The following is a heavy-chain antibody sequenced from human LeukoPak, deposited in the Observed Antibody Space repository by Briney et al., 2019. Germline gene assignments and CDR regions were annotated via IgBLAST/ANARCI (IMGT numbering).Heavy chain of an antibody. CDR2: IFQSGTT. J-gene: IGHJ5*02. CDR3: ARHVSYNIIGSHWGGFDP. CDR1: GYSISSGHF. Sequence: PSETLSLTCAVSGYSISSGHFWGWIRQPPGKGLEWIGSIFQSGTTYYNPSLKSRVTISVDTSKNHFSLKLSSVTAADTAVYYYARHVSYNIIGSHWGGFDPWGQGTLVTVSS. D-gene: IGHD3-22*01. V-gene: IGHV4-38-2*01.